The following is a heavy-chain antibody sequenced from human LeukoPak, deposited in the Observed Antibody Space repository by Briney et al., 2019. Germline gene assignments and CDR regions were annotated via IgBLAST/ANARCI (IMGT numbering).Heavy chain of an antibody. Sequence: GGSLRLSCAASGFTFSSYGMHWARQAPGKGLEWVAVISYDGSNKYYADSVKGRFTISRDNSKNTLYLQMNSLRAEDTAVYYCAKGTQPLWFGELYFDYWGQGTLVTVSS. D-gene: IGHD3-10*01. CDR2: ISYDGSNK. CDR1: GFTFSSYG. J-gene: IGHJ4*02. V-gene: IGHV3-30*18. CDR3: AKGTQPLWFGELYFDY.